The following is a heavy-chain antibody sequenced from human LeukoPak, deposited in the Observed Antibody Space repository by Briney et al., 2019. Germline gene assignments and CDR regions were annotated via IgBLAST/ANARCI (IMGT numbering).Heavy chain of an antibody. J-gene: IGHJ6*02. CDR3: ARIDTAMVHYYYYGMDV. CDR2: ISYDGSNK. Sequence: PGGSLRLSCAASGFTFSTYAMHWVRQAPGKGLEWVAVISYDGSNKYYADSVKGRLTISRDNSKNTLYLQMNSLRAEDTAVYYCARIDTAMVHYYYYGMDVWGQGTTVTVSS. D-gene: IGHD5-18*01. CDR1: GFTFSTYA. V-gene: IGHV3-30-3*01.